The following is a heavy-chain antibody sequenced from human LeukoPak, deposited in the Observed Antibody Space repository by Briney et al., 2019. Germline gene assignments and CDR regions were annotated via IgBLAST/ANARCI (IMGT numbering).Heavy chain of an antibody. D-gene: IGHD3-22*01. CDR3: ARLSSSGYFLGYYYYMDV. J-gene: IGHJ6*03. Sequence: PSETLSLTCTVPGGSISSYYWSWIRQPAGKGLEWIGRIYTSGSTNYNPSLKSRVTISVDKSKNQFSLKLSSVTAADTAVYYCARLSSSGYFLGYYYYMDVWGKGTTVTVSS. CDR1: GGSISSYY. CDR2: IYTSGST. V-gene: IGHV4-4*07.